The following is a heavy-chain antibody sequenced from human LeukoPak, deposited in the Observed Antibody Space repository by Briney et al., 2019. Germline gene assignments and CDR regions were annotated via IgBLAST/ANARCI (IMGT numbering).Heavy chain of an antibody. CDR1: GFTFSTYG. D-gene: IGHD4-17*01. Sequence: PGGTLRLSCAASGFTFSTYGMSWVRQAPGKGLEWVSVISGSGGSTYYADSVKGRFTISRDNAKNSLYLQMNSLRAEDTAVYYCARDDIANGDLEYLDYWGQGTLVTVSS. CDR2: ISGSGGST. CDR3: ARDDIANGDLEYLDY. J-gene: IGHJ4*02. V-gene: IGHV3-23*01.